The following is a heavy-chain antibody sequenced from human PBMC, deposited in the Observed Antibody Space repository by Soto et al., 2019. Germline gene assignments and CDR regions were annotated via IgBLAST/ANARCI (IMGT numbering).Heavy chain of an antibody. J-gene: IGHJ4*02. CDR2: IKPSGGGT. Sequence: QVQLVQSGAEVKKPGASVKVSCKATGYPFSSYYIHWVRQAPGQGLEWMGIIKPSGGGTGYSQKFRGRLIMTRDTSTSTVYMELRDLRSDDTAVYFCARPMIPIWVGRAPFDSWGQGTLVTVSS. V-gene: IGHV1-46*01. CDR3: ARPMIPIWVGRAPFDS. D-gene: IGHD3-16*01. CDR1: GYPFSSYY.